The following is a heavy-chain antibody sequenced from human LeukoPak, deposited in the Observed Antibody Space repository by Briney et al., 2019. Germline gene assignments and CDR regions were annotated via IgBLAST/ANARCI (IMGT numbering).Heavy chain of an antibody. CDR3: AKDDALYSSGWYVRGDSDY. J-gene: IGHJ4*02. CDR2: ISSSGSSI. Sequence: GGSLRLSCAASGLTFSSYEMNWVRQAPGKGLEWVSYISSSGSSIYYADSVKGRFTISRDNAKKSLYLQMNSLRAEDTAVYYCAKDDALYSSGWYVRGDSDYWGQGTLVTVSS. D-gene: IGHD6-19*01. V-gene: IGHV3-48*03. CDR1: GLTFSSYE.